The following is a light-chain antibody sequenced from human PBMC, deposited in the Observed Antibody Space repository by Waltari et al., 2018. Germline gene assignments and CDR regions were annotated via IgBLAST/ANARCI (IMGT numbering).Light chain of an antibody. V-gene: IGKV1-5*03. CDR3: QQYNNYPFT. CDR2: KAS. Sequence: DIQMTQSPFTLSASLGDRVTIPCRASQSISSWLAWYQQKPGKAPKLLIYKASSLESGVPSRFSSSGSGTEFTLTISSLQPDDFATYYCQQYNNYPFTFGPGTKVDIK. CDR1: QSISSW. J-gene: IGKJ3*01.